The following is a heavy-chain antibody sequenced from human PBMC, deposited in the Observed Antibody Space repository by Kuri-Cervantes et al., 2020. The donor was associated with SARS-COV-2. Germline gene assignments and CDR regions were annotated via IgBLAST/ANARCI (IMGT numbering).Heavy chain of an antibody. V-gene: IGHV3-30*18. Sequence: GESLKISCRASGFSFSDYAIHWVRRAPGKGLEWLAVISFDGSQKYFEESVKGRFSTSRDNSKNEVYLQMNSLRAEDTAVYHCAKEMGATKYFQHWGQGTLVTVSS. J-gene: IGHJ1*01. D-gene: IGHD1-26*01. CDR2: ISFDGSQK. CDR1: GFSFSDYA. CDR3: AKEMGATKYFQH.